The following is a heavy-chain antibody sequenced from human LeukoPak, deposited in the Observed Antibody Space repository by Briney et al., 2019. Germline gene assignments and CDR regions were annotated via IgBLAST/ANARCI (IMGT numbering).Heavy chain of an antibody. D-gene: IGHD5-12*01. CDR1: GGSISSYY. CDR2: IYYSGST. V-gene: IGHV4-59*01. Sequence: SETLSLTCTVSGGSISSYYWSSIRQPPGKGLEWIGYIYYSGSTNYNPSLKSRVTISVDTSKNQFSLKLSSVTAADTAAYYCARVYRGYEDAFDIWGQGTMVTVSS. CDR3: ARVYRGYEDAFDI. J-gene: IGHJ3*02.